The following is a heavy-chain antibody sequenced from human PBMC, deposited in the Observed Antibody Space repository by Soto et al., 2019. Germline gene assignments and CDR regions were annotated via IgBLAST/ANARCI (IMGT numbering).Heavy chain of an antibody. Sequence: QVQLQQWSAGLLKPSETLSLTCAVYGGSFSGYYWSWIRQPPGKGLAWIGEINHNGSTNYNPSLKNRVTMSVDPSKNQLSLKLSSVIAADTAVYYCARGRKGASSNYGGGYYYGMDVWGQGTTVTVSS. CDR2: INHNGST. D-gene: IGHD4-4*01. CDR1: GGSFSGYY. CDR3: ARGRKGASSNYGGGYYYGMDV. V-gene: IGHV4-34*01. J-gene: IGHJ6*02.